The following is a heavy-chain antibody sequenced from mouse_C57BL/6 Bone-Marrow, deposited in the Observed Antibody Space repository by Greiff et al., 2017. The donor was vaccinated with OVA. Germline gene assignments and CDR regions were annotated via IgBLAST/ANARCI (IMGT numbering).Heavy chain of an antibody. CDR3: ARDRPLPGVFAY. D-gene: IGHD4-1*01. V-gene: IGHV5-4*01. J-gene: IGHJ3*01. CDR2: ISDGGSYT. CDR1: GFTFSSYA. Sequence: EVQGVESGGGLVKPGGSLKLSCAASGFTFSSYAMSWVRQTPEKRLEWVATISDGGSYTYYPDNVKGRFTISRDNAKNNLYLQMSHLKSEDTAMYYCARDRPLPGVFAYWGQGTLVTVSA.